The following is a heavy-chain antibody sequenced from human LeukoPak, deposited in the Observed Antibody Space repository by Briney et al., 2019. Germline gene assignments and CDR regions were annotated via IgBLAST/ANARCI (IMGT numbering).Heavy chain of an antibody. Sequence: SETLSLTCTVSGYSISNRYYWGWIRQPPGKGLEWIGSIYHSGSTDYNASLKSRVTISVDTSTNQFSLKLSSVTDADTAMYYCARSFYNTGGWFDPWGQGTLATVSS. CDR1: GYSISNRYY. J-gene: IGHJ5*02. D-gene: IGHD5-24*01. CDR3: ARSFYNTGGWFDP. V-gene: IGHV4-38-2*02. CDR2: IYHSGST.